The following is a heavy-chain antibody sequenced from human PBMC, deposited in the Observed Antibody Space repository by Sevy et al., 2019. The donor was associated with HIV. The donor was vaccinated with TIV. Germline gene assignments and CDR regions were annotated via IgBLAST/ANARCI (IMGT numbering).Heavy chain of an antibody. CDR3: ITRGYSYGSRSGKAMDV. J-gene: IGHJ6*02. D-gene: IGHD5-18*01. Sequence: GGSLRLSCAASGFTFSNAWMSWVRQAPGKGLEWVGRIKSKTDGGTTDYAAPVKGRFTISRDDSKNTLFLQMNSLKTGDTAVYHCITRGYSYGSRSGKAMDVWGQGTTVTVSS. CDR1: GFTFSNAW. CDR2: IKSKTDGGTT. V-gene: IGHV3-15*01.